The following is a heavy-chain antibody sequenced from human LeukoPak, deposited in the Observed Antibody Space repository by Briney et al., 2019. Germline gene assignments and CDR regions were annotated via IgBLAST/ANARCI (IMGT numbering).Heavy chain of an antibody. V-gene: IGHV1-24*01. CDR3: ATVVFGVVPARFVP. J-gene: IGHJ5*02. Sequence: ASVKVSCKVSGYTLTELSMHWVRQAPGKGLEWMGGFDPEDGETIYAQKFQGRVTMTEDTSTDTAYMELRSLRSEDTAVYCCATVVFGVVPARFVPWGQGTLVTVSS. CDR1: GYTLTELS. D-gene: IGHD3-3*01. CDR2: FDPEDGET.